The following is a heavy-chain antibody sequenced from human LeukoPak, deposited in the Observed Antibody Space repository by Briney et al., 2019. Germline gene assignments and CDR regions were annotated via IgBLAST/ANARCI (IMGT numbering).Heavy chain of an antibody. J-gene: IGHJ4*02. CDR1: GFTFSNYA. CDR3: VKGLSSTAPVDY. CDR2: ITGSGYIT. Sequence: GGSLRLSCAASGFTFSNYAMTWVRQAPGKGLDWVSSITGSGYITYYADSVKGRFTISRDNSKNTLFLQMNSLRAEDTAIYYCVKGLSSTAPVDYWGQGTLVTVSS. D-gene: IGHD1-1*01. V-gene: IGHV3-23*01.